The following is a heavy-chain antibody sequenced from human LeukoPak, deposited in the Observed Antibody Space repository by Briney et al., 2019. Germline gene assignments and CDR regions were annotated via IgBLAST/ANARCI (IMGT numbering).Heavy chain of an antibody. V-gene: IGHV3-23*01. D-gene: IGHD3-16*01. CDR2: ISDSGGRT. J-gene: IGHJ4*02. Sequence: GGSLRLSCAVSGITLSNYGMSWVRQAPGKGLEWVAGISDSGGRTNYADSVKGRFTISRDNSKNSLYLQMNSLRTEDTALYYCAKDLGFDYWGQGTLVTVSS. CDR3: AKDLGFDY. CDR1: GITLSNYG.